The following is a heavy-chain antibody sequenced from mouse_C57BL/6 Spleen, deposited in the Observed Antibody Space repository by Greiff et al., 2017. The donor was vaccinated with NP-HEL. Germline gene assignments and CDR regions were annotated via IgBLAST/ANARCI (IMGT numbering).Heavy chain of an antibody. D-gene: IGHD2-5*01. V-gene: IGHV5-6*01. CDR3: ARQNYSNPLFAY. Sequence: EVQVVESGGDLVKPGGSLKLSCAASGFTFSSYGMSWVRQTPDKRLEWVATISSGGSYTYYPDSVKGRFTISRDNAKNTLYLQMSSLKSEDTAMYYCARQNYSNPLFAYWGQGTLVTVSA. J-gene: IGHJ3*01. CDR2: ISSGGSYT. CDR1: GFTFSSYG.